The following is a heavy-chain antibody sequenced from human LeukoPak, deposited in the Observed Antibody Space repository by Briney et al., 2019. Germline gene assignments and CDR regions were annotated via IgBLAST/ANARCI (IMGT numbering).Heavy chain of an antibody. CDR2: ISGSGGST. CDR3: ARVRDSYGYYYYMDV. Sequence: GGSLRLSCAASGFTFSSYAMSWVRQAPGKGLEWVSAISGSGGSTYYADPVKGRFTISRDNSKNTLYLQMNSLRAEDTAVYYCARVRDSYGYYYYMDVWGKGTTVTVSS. V-gene: IGHV3-23*01. D-gene: IGHD5-18*01. J-gene: IGHJ6*03. CDR1: GFTFSSYA.